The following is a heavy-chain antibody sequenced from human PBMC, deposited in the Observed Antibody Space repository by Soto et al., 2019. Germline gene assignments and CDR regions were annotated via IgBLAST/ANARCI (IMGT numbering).Heavy chain of an antibody. V-gene: IGHV3-23*01. CDR2: ISGSGGST. J-gene: IGHJ6*02. CDR3: AKDPYYGSGDHIGLRDV. Sequence: GGSLRLSCAASGFTFSSYAMSWVRQAPGKGLEWVSAISGSGGSTYYADSVKGRFTISRDNSKNTLYLQMNSLRAEDTAVYYCAKDPYYGSGDHIGLRDVWSQGTTVTVSS. D-gene: IGHD3-10*01. CDR1: GFTFSSYA.